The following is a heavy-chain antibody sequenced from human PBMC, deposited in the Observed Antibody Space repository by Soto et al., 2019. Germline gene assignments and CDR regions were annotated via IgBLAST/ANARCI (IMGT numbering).Heavy chain of an antibody. D-gene: IGHD3-3*01. J-gene: IGHJ6*02. CDR1: GGTFSSYA. CDR3: ARRGIYYDFWSGYYTGYYYYGMDV. V-gene: IGHV1-69*13. CDR2: IIPIFGTA. Sequence: SVTVSCQASGGTFSSYAISWVRQAPGQGLEWMGGIIPIFGTANYAQKFQGRVTITADESTSTAYMELSSLRSEDTAVYYCARRGIYYDFWSGYYTGYYYYGMDVWGQGTTVTVSS.